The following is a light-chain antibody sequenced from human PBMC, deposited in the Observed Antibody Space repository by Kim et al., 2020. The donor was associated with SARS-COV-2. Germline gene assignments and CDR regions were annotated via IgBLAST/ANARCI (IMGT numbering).Light chain of an antibody. CDR2: DAS. J-gene: IGKJ4*01. Sequence: EIVLTQSPDTLSVSPGERATFSCRASQSVSRYLAWYQQKAGQAPRLLIYDASNTATGIPARFSGSGSGTDFTLTISSLEPEDFAVYYCQQRTSWPLTFGGGTKVEIK. CDR1: QSVSRY. V-gene: IGKV3-11*01. CDR3: QQRTSWPLT.